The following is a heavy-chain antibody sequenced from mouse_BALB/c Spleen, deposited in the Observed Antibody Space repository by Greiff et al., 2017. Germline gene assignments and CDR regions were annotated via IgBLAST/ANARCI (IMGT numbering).Heavy chain of an antibody. V-gene: IGHV5-4*02. Sequence: EVKLVESGGGLVKPGGSLKLSCAASGFTFSDYYMYWVRQTPEKRLEWVATISDGGSYTYYPDSVKGRFTISRDNAKNNLYLQMSSLKSEDTAMYYCAGGNYFDVWGAGTTVTVSS. J-gene: IGHJ1*01. CDR2: ISDGGSYT. CDR3: AGGNYFDV. D-gene: IGHD2-1*01. CDR1: GFTFSDYY.